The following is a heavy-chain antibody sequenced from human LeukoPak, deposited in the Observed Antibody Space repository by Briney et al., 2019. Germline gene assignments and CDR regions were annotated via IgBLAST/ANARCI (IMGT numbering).Heavy chain of an antibody. Sequence: GRPLRLSCAASGFTFSSYAMHWVRQAPGKGLEWVANIKQDGSEKYYVDSVKGRFTISRDNAKNSLYLQMNSLRAEDTAVYYCAREGEPDLDCWGQGTLVTVSS. CDR2: IKQDGSEK. CDR1: GFTFSSYA. J-gene: IGHJ4*02. V-gene: IGHV3-7*01. CDR3: AREGEPDLDC. D-gene: IGHD3-16*01.